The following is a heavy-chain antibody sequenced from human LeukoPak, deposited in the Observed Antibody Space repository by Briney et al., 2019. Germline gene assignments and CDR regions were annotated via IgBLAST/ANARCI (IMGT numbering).Heavy chain of an antibody. V-gene: IGHV3-21*01. D-gene: IGHD3-22*01. CDR3: ARDLLYYYDSSGPSGAFDI. J-gene: IGHJ3*02. Sequence: KTGGSLRLSCAASGFTFSSYSMNWVRQAPGKGLDWVSSISSSSSYIYYADSVKGRFTISRDNAKNSLYLQMNSLRAEDTAVYYCARDLLYYYDSSGPSGAFDIWGQGTMVTVSS. CDR1: GFTFSSYS. CDR2: ISSSSSYI.